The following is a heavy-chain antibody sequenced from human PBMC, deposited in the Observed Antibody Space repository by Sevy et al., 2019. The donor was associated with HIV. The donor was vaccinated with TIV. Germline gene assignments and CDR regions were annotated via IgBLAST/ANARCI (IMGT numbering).Heavy chain of an antibody. J-gene: IGHJ4*02. V-gene: IGHV3-30*02. CDR3: GKEGGGEGGDH. CDR2: IQYDGSNK. D-gene: IGHD2-21*01. CDR1: GFSFSSYG. Sequence: GGSLRLSCAASGFSFSSYGMHWVRQAPGKGLEWMSYIQYDGSNKDYGDSVKGRFTISRDNSKNTLYLQMNSRRVEDTAVFYCGKEGGGEGGDHWGQGTLVTVSS.